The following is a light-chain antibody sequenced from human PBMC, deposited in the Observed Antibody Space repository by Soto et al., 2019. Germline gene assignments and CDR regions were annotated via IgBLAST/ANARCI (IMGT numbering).Light chain of an antibody. J-gene: IGLJ2*01. Sequence: QSALTQPASVSGSPGQSITISCTGTSSDIGNYDFVSWYQQVPGTAPKAMIYEVSSRPSGVSNRFSGSKSGNTASLTISGLQAEDEDYYYCSSYTTSSAFILFGGGTKLPVL. CDR2: EVS. CDR1: SSDIGNYDF. CDR3: SSYTTSSAFIL. V-gene: IGLV2-14*01.